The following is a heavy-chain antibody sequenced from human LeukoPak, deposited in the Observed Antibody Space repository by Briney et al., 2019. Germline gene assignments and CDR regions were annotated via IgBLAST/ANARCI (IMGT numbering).Heavy chain of an antibody. CDR2: ISSSGSTI. V-gene: IGHV3-48*03. CDR3: AELGITMIGGV. D-gene: IGHD3-10*02. CDR1: GFTCSSYE. J-gene: IGHJ6*04. Sequence: PGGSLRLSCGASGFTCSSYEMNWVRQAPGKGLEWVSYISSSGSTIYYADSVEGRFTISRDNAKNSLYLQMNSLRAEDTAVYYCAELGITMIGGVWGKGTTVTISS.